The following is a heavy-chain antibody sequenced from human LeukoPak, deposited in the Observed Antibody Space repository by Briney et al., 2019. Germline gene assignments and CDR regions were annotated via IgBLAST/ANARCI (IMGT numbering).Heavy chain of an antibody. CDR3: AREAVTYYYYMDV. V-gene: IGHV3-21*01. Sequence: GGSLRLSCAASGFTFSSYSMNWVRQAPGKGLEWVSSISSGSSYIYYADSVKGRFTISRDNAKNSLYLQMNSLRAEDTAVYYCAREAVTYYYYMDVWGKGTTVTVSS. D-gene: IGHD2-21*02. CDR1: GFTFSSYS. CDR2: ISSGSSYI. J-gene: IGHJ6*03.